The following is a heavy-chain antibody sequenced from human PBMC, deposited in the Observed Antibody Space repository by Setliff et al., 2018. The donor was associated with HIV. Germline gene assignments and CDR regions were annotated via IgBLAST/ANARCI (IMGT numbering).Heavy chain of an antibody. CDR3: ARVPNWGSAPFAYDV. D-gene: IGHD7-27*01. Sequence: SETLSLTCTVSGASISSGGYYWNWIRQLPGQGLEWIGYILDSGSTYYNPSLRGRLSMSIDTSANQFSVELTSVTAAETALYFCARVPNWGSAPFAYDVWGLGTMVTVSS. CDR1: GASISSGGYY. V-gene: IGHV4-31*03. J-gene: IGHJ3*01. CDR2: ILDSGST.